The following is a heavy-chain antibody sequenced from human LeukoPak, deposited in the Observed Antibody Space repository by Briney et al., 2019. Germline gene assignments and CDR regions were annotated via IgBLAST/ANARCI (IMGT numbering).Heavy chain of an antibody. Sequence: GGSLRLSCAASGFTFSSYGMSWVRQAPGKGLGWVSAISGSGGSTYYADSVKGRFTISRDNSKNTLYLQMNSLRAEDTAVYYCAKDLGYDSSGYYDYWGQGTLVTVSS. J-gene: IGHJ4*02. D-gene: IGHD3-22*01. CDR2: ISGSGGST. CDR1: GFTFSSYG. V-gene: IGHV3-23*01. CDR3: AKDLGYDSSGYYDY.